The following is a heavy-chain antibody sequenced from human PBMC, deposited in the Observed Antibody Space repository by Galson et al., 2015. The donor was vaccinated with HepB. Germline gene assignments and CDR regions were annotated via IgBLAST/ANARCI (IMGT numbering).Heavy chain of an antibody. Sequence: QSGAEVKKPGESLRISCTGSGYSFTSYWISWVRQMPGKGLEWMGRIDPGDSDTNYSPSFQGHVTISADKSISTAYLQWSSLRASDTAMYYCARHTSTGFDYWGQGTLVTVSS. CDR3: ARHTSTGFDY. J-gene: IGHJ4*02. CDR1: GYSFTSYW. CDR2: IDPGDSDT. V-gene: IGHV5-10-1*01. D-gene: IGHD2-8*02.